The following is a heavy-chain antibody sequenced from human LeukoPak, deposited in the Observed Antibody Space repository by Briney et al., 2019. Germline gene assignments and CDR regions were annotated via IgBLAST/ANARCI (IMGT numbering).Heavy chain of an antibody. V-gene: IGHV5-10-1*01. D-gene: IGHD2-2*01. Sequence: GESLKISCKGSGYSFTSYWSSWVRQMPGKGLEWMGRIDPSDSYTNYSPSFQGHVTISADKSISTAYLQWSSLKASDTAMYYCARVSYCSSTSCLYYFDYWGQGTLVAVSS. CDR1: GYSFTSYW. CDR2: IDPSDSYT. J-gene: IGHJ4*02. CDR3: ARVSYCSSTSCLYYFDY.